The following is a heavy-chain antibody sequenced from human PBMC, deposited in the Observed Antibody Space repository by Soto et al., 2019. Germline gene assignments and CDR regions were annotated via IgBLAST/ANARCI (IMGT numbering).Heavy chain of an antibody. CDR3: ARHRRGSSGWLHPKVGDY. V-gene: IGHV4-39*01. J-gene: IGHJ4*02. CDR1: GGSISSSSYY. Sequence: QLQLQESGPGLVKPSETLSLTCTVSGGSISSSSYYWGWIRQPPGKGLEWIGSIYYSGSTYYNPSLKSRVTISVDTSKNQFSLKLSSVTAADTAVYYCARHRRGSSGWLHPKVGDYWGQGTLVTVSS. D-gene: IGHD5-12*01. CDR2: IYYSGST.